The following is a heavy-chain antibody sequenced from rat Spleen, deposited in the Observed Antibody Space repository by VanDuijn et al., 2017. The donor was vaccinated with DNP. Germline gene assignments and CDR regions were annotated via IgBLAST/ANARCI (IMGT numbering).Heavy chain of an antibody. CDR3: ARRGYYYSSYRYWYFDF. V-gene: IGHV5-25*01. Sequence: EVQLVESGGGLVQPGRSMKLSCAASGFTFSDYNMAWVRQAPKKGLEWVTSISPSGGSTYYRDSVKGRFTVSRDNAKSSLYLQMDSLRSEDTATYYCARRGYYYSSYRYWYFDFWGPGTMVTVSS. J-gene: IGHJ1*01. CDR1: GFTFSDYN. CDR2: ISPSGGST. D-gene: IGHD1-2*01.